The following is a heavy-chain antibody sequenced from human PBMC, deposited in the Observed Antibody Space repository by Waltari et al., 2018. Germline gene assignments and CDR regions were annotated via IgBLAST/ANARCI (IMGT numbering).Heavy chain of an antibody. V-gene: IGHV3-30*02. J-gene: IGHJ4*02. Sequence: QVQLVESGGGVVQPGGSLRVSCAASGFPFSSFGMHWVRQAPGKGLEWVAFIQNDGRNKYYADSVKGRFTISRDNSRNTLYLQMNSLRAEDTAVYYCAKERGGAADFDYWGQGTLVTVSS. CDR2: IQNDGRNK. CDR3: AKERGGAADFDY. D-gene: IGHD6-13*01. CDR1: GFPFSSFG.